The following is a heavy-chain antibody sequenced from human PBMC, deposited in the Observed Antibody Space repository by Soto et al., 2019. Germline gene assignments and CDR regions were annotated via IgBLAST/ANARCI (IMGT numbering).Heavy chain of an antibody. CDR3: ARGTDYTQIASYHYGLDV. CDR2: LYYSGST. J-gene: IGHJ6*02. CDR1: GGSVTSYY. D-gene: IGHD4-4*01. Sequence: SETLSLTCTVSGGSVTSYYWSWIRQPPGKGMEWIGYLYYSGSTSYNPSLKGRVTMSVDMSKNQFSLTLTSVTAADTAMYYCARGTDYTQIASYHYGLDVWGQGTTVTVSS. V-gene: IGHV4-59*02.